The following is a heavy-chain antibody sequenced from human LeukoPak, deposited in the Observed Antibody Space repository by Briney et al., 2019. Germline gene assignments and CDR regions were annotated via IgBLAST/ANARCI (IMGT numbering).Heavy chain of an antibody. J-gene: IGHJ4*02. CDR3: ARGVDYGFDFDY. Sequence: PSETLSLTCAVYGGSFSGYYCSWIRQPPGKGLEWIGEINHSGSTNYNPSLKSRVTISVDTSKNQFSLKLSSVTAADTAVYYCARGVDYGFDFDYWGQGTLVTVSS. CDR2: INHSGST. CDR1: GGSFSGYY. D-gene: IGHD4-17*01. V-gene: IGHV4-34*01.